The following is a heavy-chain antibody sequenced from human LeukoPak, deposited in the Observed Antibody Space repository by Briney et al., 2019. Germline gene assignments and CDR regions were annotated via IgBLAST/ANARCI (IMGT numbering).Heavy chain of an antibody. CDR3: ARDKRLSGSSTDDAFDI. V-gene: IGHV3-48*03. J-gene: IGHJ3*02. D-gene: IGHD1-26*01. CDR1: GFTFSSYE. CDR2: ISSSGSPI. Sequence: GGSLRLSCAASGFTFSSYEMNWVRQAPGKGLEGVSYISSSGSPIYYADSVKGRFTISRDNAKNSLFLQMSSLRAEDTAVYYCARDKRLSGSSTDDAFDIWGQGTVVTVSS.